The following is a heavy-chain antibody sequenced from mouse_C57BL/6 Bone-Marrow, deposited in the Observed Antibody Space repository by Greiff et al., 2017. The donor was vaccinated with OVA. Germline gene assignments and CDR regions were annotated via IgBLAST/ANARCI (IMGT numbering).Heavy chain of an antibody. CDR1: GYTFTSYT. CDR3: ARSRVYYGYDGWFAY. D-gene: IGHD2-2*01. J-gene: IGHJ3*01. V-gene: IGHV1-4*01. CDR2: INPSSGYT. Sequence: QVQLKESGAELARPGASVKMSCKASGYTFTSYTMHWVKQRPGQGLEWIGYINPSSGYTKYNQKFKDKATLTADKSSSTAYMQLSSLTSEDSAVYYCARSRVYYGYDGWFAYWGQGTLVTVSA.